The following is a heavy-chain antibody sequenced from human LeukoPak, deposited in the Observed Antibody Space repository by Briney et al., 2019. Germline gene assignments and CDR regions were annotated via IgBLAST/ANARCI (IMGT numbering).Heavy chain of an antibody. CDR3: AKDGEEWLVGNYYGMDV. CDR1: GFTFSSYG. CDR2: ISHDGSNK. D-gene: IGHD3-3*01. J-gene: IGHJ6*02. Sequence: PGGSLRLSCAVSGFTFSSYGMQWVRQAPGKGLEWVAAISHDGSNKYYADSVKGRLTISRDNSKNTLYLQMNSLRAEDTAVYYCAKDGEEWLVGNYYGMDVWGQGTTVTVSS. V-gene: IGHV3-30*18.